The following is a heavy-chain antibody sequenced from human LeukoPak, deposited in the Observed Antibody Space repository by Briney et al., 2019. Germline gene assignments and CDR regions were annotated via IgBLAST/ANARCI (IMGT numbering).Heavy chain of an antibody. CDR2: IYYSGNT. D-gene: IGHD5-18*01. V-gene: IGHV4-39*07. J-gene: IGHJ4*02. Sequence: SETLSLTCSVSGGSISSRSYYWGWIRQPPGKRLEWIGSIYYSGNTYYNPSLKSRVTISVDTSKNQFSLKLSSVTAADTAVYYCARDTALFYYFDLWGQGTLVTVSS. CDR1: GGSISSRSYY. CDR3: ARDTALFYYFDL.